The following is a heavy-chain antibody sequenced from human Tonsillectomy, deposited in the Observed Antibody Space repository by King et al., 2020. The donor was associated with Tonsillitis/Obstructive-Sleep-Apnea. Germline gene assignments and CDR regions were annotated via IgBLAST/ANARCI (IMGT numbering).Heavy chain of an antibody. CDR1: GYSFTNYG. Sequence: VQLVESGAEVKKPGASVKVSCKASGYSFTNYGISWVRQAPGQGLEWMGWISAYNGDTNYAQKLQGRVTMTTDTSTSTAYMGLRSLRSDDTAVYYCARDSMSHYFDSSAYYTFAYWGQGTLVTVSS. J-gene: IGHJ4*02. V-gene: IGHV1-18*01. CDR2: ISAYNGDT. D-gene: IGHD3-22*01. CDR3: ARDSMSHYFDSSAYYTFAY.